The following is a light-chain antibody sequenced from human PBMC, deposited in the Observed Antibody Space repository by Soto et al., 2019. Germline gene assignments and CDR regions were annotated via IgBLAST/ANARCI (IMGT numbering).Light chain of an antibody. Sequence: QAVVTQPPSVSGAPGQRVTISCTGSSSNIGAGYDVHWYQQLPGTAPKLLIYGNNNRPSGVPDRFSGSKSGTSASLAITGLQAEDEADYYCQSSDSSLSGYVFGTGTKVTVL. CDR2: GNN. J-gene: IGLJ1*01. CDR3: QSSDSSLSGYV. V-gene: IGLV1-40*01. CDR1: SSNIGAGYD.